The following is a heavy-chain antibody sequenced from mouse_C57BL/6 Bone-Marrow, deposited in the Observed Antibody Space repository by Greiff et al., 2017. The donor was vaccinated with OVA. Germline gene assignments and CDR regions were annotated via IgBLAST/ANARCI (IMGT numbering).Heavy chain of an antibody. D-gene: IGHD2-4*01. CDR3: ARGSMGLQRFAAY. Sequence: EVKLVESGGGLVKPGGSLKLSCAASGFTFSDYGMHWVRQAPEKGLEWVAYISSGSSTIYYADTVKGRFTISRDNAKNTLFLQMTSLRSEDTAMYYCARGSMGLQRFAAYWGQGTLVTVSA. CDR1: GFTFSDYG. J-gene: IGHJ3*01. CDR2: ISSGSSTI. V-gene: IGHV5-17*01.